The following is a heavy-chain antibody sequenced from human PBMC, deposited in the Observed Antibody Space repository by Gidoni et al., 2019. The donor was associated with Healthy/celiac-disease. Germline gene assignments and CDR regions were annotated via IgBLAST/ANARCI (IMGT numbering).Heavy chain of an antibody. Sequence: QVQLVESGGGVVQPGRSLRLSCAASGFTFSSYGMHWVRQAPGKGLEWVAVIWYDGSNKYYADSVKGRFTISRDNSKNTLYLQMNSLRAEDTAVYYCARDRYGDEGSCMDVWGQGTTVTVSS. CDR3: ARDRYGDEGSCMDV. CDR1: GFTFSSYG. D-gene: IGHD4-17*01. CDR2: IWYDGSNK. J-gene: IGHJ6*02. V-gene: IGHV3-33*01.